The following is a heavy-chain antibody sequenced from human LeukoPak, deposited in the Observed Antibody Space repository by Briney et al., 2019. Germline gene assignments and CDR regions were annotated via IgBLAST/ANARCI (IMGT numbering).Heavy chain of an antibody. V-gene: IGHV4-59*12. CDR2: IYSGST. Sequence: SETLSLTCSVSGGSISSYYWSWIRQPPGKGLEWIGYIYSGSTKYNPSLKSRVTISVDTSKNQFSLKLSSVTAADTAVYYCASRSSSTSCCKSDYWGQGTLVTVSS. J-gene: IGHJ4*02. CDR3: ASRSSSTSCCKSDY. D-gene: IGHD2-2*01. CDR1: GGSISSYY.